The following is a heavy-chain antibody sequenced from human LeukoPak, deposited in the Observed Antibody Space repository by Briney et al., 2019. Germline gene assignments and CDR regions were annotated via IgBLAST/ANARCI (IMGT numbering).Heavy chain of an antibody. Sequence: GGSLRLSCAASGFTFSSYWMSWVRQAPGKGLEWVANIKQDGSEKYNVDSVKGRFTISRDNAKNSLYLQMNSLRAEDAAVYYCARGGSAWSDFDYWGQGTLVTISS. CDR1: GFTFSSYW. CDR2: IKQDGSEK. CDR3: ARGGSAWSDFDY. D-gene: IGHD3-16*01. J-gene: IGHJ4*02. V-gene: IGHV3-7*01.